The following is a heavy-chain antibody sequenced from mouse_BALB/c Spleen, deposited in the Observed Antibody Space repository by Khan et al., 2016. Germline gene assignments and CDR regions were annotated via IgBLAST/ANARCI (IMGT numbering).Heavy chain of an antibody. CDR1: GFTFSDYY. CDR2: ISDGGSYT. CDR3: AIEGLRRGFAY. D-gene: IGHD2-4*01. V-gene: IGHV5-4*02. Sequence: EVELVESGGGLVKPGGSLKLSCAASGFTFSDYYMYWVRQTPEKRLEWVATISDGGSYTYYPDSVKGRFTISRDNAKNNLYLQMSSLKSEDTASAYCAIEGLRRGFAYWGQGTLVTVSA. J-gene: IGHJ3*01.